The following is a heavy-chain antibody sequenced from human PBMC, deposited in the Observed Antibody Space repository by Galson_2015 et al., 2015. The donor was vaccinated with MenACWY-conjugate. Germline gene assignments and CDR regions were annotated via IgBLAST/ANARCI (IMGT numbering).Heavy chain of an antibody. D-gene: IGHD2-15*01. CDR2: ISSSSSYT. V-gene: IGHV3-11*05. J-gene: IGHJ4*02. Sequence: LRLSCAASGFTFSDYYLSWIRQAPGKGLEWVSYISSSSSYTNYADSVKGRFTISRDNAKNSLYLQMNSLRAEDTAVYYCARAAGYCSGGSCYPPDYWGQGTLVTVSS. CDR3: ARAAGYCSGGSCYPPDY. CDR1: GFTFSDYY.